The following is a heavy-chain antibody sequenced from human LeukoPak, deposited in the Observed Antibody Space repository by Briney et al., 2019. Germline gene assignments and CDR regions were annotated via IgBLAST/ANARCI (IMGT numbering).Heavy chain of an antibody. CDR1: GYTFTSYY. V-gene: IGHV1-46*01. CDR2: INPSGGST. Sequence: ASVKVSCKAFGYTFTSYYMHWVRQAPGQGLEWMGIINPSGGSTSYAQKFQGRVTMTRDMSTSTVYMELSSLRSEDTAVYYCARDLPRDIVATIGAFDIWGQGTMVTVSS. D-gene: IGHD5-12*01. CDR3: ARDLPRDIVATIGAFDI. J-gene: IGHJ3*02.